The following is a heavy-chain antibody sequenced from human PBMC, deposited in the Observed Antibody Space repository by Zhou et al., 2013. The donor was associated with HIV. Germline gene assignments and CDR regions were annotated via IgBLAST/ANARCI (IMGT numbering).Heavy chain of an antibody. Sequence: QVQLVQSGAEVKKPGSSVKVSCKVSGGTFSRYAISWVRQAPGQGLEWMGRILPFINIANYAHNFQGRLTITADKSTTTAYMEMSSLTSDDTAVYFCATDTVRPSGIIRNFNWGQGTLVTVSS. J-gene: IGHJ4*02. CDR1: GGTFSRYA. CDR3: ATDTVRPSGIIRNFN. D-gene: IGHD1-20*01. CDR2: ILPFINIA. V-gene: IGHV1-69*04.